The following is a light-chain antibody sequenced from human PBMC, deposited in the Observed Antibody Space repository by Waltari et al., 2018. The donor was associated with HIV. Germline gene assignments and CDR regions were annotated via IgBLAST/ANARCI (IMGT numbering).Light chain of an antibody. CDR3: AAWVDSRSVV. CDR2: RNK. CDR1: SSNIGSNY. V-gene: IGLV1-47*01. Sequence: QSVLTQPPSASGTPGQRVTISCSGSSSNIGSNYVYWYQQFPGTAPKLLIYRNKQRPSGVPARFSGSKSGTSASLAISGLRSEDAAGYYCAAWVDSRSVVFGGGTKLTVL. J-gene: IGLJ2*01.